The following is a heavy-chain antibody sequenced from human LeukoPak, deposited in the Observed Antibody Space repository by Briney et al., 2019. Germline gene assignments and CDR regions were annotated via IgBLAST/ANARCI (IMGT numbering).Heavy chain of an antibody. D-gene: IGHD1-14*01. V-gene: IGHV4-39*01. J-gene: IGHJ5*02. Sequence: PSETLSLTCTVSGGSISSSSYYWGWIRQPPGKGLEWIGSIYYSGSTYYNPSLKSRVTISVDTSKNQFSLKLSSVTAADTAVYYCASTRSNWFDPWGQGTLVTVSS. CDR3: ASTRSNWFDP. CDR2: IYYSGST. CDR1: GGSISSSSYY.